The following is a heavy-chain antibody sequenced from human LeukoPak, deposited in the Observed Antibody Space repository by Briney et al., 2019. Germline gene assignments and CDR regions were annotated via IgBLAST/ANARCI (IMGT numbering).Heavy chain of an antibody. J-gene: IGHJ4*02. V-gene: IGHV4-59*12. CDR3: ARGRSLWIQLWMYFDY. D-gene: IGHD5-18*01. CDR1: GGSISSYY. CDR2: IYYSGST. Sequence: SETLSLTCTVSGGSISSYYWSWIRQPPGKGLEWIGHIYYSGSTNNNPSLKSRVTISVDTSKNQFSLKLSSVTAADTAVYYCARGRSLWIQLWMYFDYWGQGTLVTVSS.